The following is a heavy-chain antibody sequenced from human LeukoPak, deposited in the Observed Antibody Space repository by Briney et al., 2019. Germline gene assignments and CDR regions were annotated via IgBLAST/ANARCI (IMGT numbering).Heavy chain of an antibody. CDR2: ISSSSSYI. V-gene: IGHV3-21*01. CDR1: GFTFSSYN. CDR3: AGDLAVVGATRGY. Sequence: GGSLRLSCAASGFTFSSYNMNWVRQAPGKGLEWVSSISSSSSYIYYADSVKGRFTISRDNAKNSLYLQMNSLRAEDTAVYYCAGDLAVVGATRGYWGQGTLVTVSS. J-gene: IGHJ4*02. D-gene: IGHD2-15*01.